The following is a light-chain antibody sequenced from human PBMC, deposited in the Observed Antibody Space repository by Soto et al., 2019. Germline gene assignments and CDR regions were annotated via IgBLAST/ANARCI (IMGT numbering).Light chain of an antibody. CDR1: QSVSSGH. CDR2: GAS. Sequence: DIVLTQSPGTLSLSPGERASLSCRASQSVSSGHLAWYQQKPGQAPRLLIYGASTRATGIPARFSGSGSGTEFTLTISSLQSEDFAVYYCQQYYDWPITFGQGTHWRL. J-gene: IGKJ5*01. CDR3: QQYYDWPIT. V-gene: IGKV3-15*01.